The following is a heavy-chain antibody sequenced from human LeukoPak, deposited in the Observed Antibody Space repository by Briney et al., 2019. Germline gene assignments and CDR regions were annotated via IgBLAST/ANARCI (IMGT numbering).Heavy chain of an antibody. Sequence: SETLSLTCTVSDGSISSYYWSWIRQPPGKGLEWIGYIYYSGSTNYNPSLKSRVTISVDTSKNQFSLKLSSVTAADTAVYYCAREGRSGYSSGWVDYWGQGTLVTVSS. V-gene: IGHV4-59*01. CDR1: DGSISSYY. D-gene: IGHD6-19*01. CDR3: AREGRSGYSSGWVDY. CDR2: IYYSGST. J-gene: IGHJ4*02.